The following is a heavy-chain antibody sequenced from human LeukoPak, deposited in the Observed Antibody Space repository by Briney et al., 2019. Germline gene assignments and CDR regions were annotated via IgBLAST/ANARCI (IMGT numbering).Heavy chain of an antibody. CDR2: IIWNSGSI. CDR1: GFSFDDYA. Sequence: GGSLRLSCVASGFSFDDYAMHWVRQAPGKGLEWVSGIIWNSGSIGYADSVKGRFTISRDNAKNSLYLEMNSLRVEDTALYYCAKGRPRWELLYYFDYWGQGTLVTVSS. V-gene: IGHV3-9*01. CDR3: AKGRPRWELLYYFDY. J-gene: IGHJ4*02. D-gene: IGHD1-26*01.